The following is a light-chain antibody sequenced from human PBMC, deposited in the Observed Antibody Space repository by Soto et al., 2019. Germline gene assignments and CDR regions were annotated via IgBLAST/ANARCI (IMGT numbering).Light chain of an antibody. CDR2: DVS. V-gene: IGLV2-14*03. Sequence: QSVLTQPASVSGSPGQSITISCTGTSDDIGAFDYVSWYQQHPGKAPKLMIFDVSDRPSGVSSRFSGSKSGNTASLTISGLQSEDEADYYCSSYTASSTVFGGGTKVTVL. CDR3: SSYTASSTV. CDR1: SDDIGAFDY. J-gene: IGLJ2*01.